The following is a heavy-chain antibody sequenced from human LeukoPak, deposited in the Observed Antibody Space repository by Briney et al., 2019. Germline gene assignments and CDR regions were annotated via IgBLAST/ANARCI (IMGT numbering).Heavy chain of an antibody. Sequence: GGSLRLSCAASGFTFSSYGMHWVRQAPGKGLEWVAVISYDGSNKYYADSVKGRFTISRDNSKNTPYLQMNSLRAEDTAVYYCAKDHDYYYYMDVWGKGTTVTVSS. CDR3: AKDHDYYYYMDV. CDR1: GFTFSSYG. V-gene: IGHV3-30*18. CDR2: ISYDGSNK. J-gene: IGHJ6*03.